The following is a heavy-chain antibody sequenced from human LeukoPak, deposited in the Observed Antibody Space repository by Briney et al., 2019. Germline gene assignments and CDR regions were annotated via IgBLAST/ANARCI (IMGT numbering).Heavy chain of an antibody. CDR3: ARVGESICSSTSCPYYYDGMDV. V-gene: IGHV3-7*01. D-gene: IGHD2-2*01. CDR1: GFTFSSYW. J-gene: IGHJ6*02. Sequence: GGSLRLSCAASGFTFSSYWMSWVRQAPGKGLEWVANIKQDGSEKYYVDSVKGRFTISRDNAKNSLYLQMNSLRAEDTAVYYCARVGESICSSTSCPYYYDGMDVWGQGTTVTVSS. CDR2: IKQDGSEK.